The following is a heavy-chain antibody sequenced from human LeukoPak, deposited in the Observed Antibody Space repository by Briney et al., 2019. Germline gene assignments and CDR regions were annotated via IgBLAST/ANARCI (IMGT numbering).Heavy chain of an antibody. CDR2: IYYSGST. V-gene: IGHV4-59*01. J-gene: IGHJ6*02. CDR3: ARASGYSYGYGPDYYYYGMDV. D-gene: IGHD5-18*01. CDR1: GGSISSYY. Sequence: SETLSLTCTVSGGSISSYYWSWIRQPPGKGLEWIGYIYYSGSTNYNPSLKSRVTISVDTSKNQFSLKLSSVTAADTAVYYCARASGYSYGYGPDYYYYGMDVWGQGTTVTVSS.